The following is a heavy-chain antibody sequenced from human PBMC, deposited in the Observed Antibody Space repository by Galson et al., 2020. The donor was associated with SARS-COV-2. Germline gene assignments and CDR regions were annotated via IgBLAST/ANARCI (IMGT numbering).Heavy chain of an antibody. CDR3: ARGRGDYHRHYYYYGMDV. Sequence: SETLSLTCTVSGGSISSGGYYWSWIRQHPGKGLEWIGYIYYSGSTYYNPSLKSRVTISVDTSKNQFSLKLSSVTAADTAVYYCARGRGDYHRHYYYYGMDVWGQGTTVTVSS. V-gene: IGHV4-31*03. D-gene: IGHD2-21*02. J-gene: IGHJ6*02. CDR1: GGSISSGGYY. CDR2: IYYSGST.